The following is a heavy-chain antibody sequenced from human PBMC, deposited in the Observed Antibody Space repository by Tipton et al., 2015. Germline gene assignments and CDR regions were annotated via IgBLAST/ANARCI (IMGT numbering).Heavy chain of an antibody. CDR3: ARRGCSGDDCNHEAFDI. CDR2: IYPEDSDS. CDR1: GYSFNNYW. Sequence: QLVQSGAEVKKSGESLKISCKASGYSFNNYWIGWVRQMPGKGLEWMGIIYPEDSDSTYSPSFRGLVTFSIDKSITTAYLQWSSLEASDTAMYYCARRGCSGDDCNHEAFDIWGQGTMVTVSS. D-gene: IGHD2-21*01. V-gene: IGHV5-51*01. J-gene: IGHJ3*02.